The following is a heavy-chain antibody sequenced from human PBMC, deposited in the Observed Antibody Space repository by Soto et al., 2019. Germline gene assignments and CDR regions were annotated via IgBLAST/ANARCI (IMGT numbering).Heavy chain of an antibody. D-gene: IGHD3-16*02. CDR3: ARVVVTFGGVIVIRLIDY. V-gene: IGHV1-18*01. CDR1: GYTFTSYG. J-gene: IGHJ4*02. Sequence: QVQLVQSGAEVKKPGASVKVSCKASGYTFTSYGISWVRQAPGQGLEWMGWISAYNGNTNYAQKLQGRVTMTPDTSTSTDYMELRSLRSDDTAVYYWARVVVTFGGVIVIRLIDYWGQGTLVTVSS. CDR2: ISAYNGNT.